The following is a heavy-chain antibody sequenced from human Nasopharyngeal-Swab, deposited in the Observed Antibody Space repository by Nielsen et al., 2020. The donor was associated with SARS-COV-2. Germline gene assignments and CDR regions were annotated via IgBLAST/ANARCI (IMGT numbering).Heavy chain of an antibody. CDR3: ARERGAIAVAGNFDY. CDR1: GFTFDDYG. J-gene: IGHJ4*02. D-gene: IGHD6-19*01. CDR2: INWNGGST. Sequence: GESLKISCAASGFTFDDYGMSWVRQAPGKGLEWVSGINWNGGSTGYADSVKGRFTISRDNSKNTLYLQMNSLRAEDTAVYYCARERGAIAVAGNFDYWGQGTLVTVSS. V-gene: IGHV3-20*04.